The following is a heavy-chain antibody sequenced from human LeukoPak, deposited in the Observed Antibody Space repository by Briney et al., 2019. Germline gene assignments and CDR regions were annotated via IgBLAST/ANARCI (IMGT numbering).Heavy chain of an antibody. CDR1: GGSISSSSYY. CDR3: ARVNWHYFDY. D-gene: IGHD5-24*01. J-gene: IGHJ4*02. V-gene: IGHV4-61*05. Sequence: SETLSLTCTVSGGSISSSSYYWGWIRQPPGKGLEWIGYIYYSGSTNYNPSLKSRVTISVDTPKNQFSLKLSSMTAADTAVYYCARVNWHYFDYWGQGSLVTVSS. CDR2: IYYSGST.